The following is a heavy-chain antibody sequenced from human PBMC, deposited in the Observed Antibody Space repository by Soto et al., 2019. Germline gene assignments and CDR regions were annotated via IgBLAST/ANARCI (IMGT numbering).Heavy chain of an antibody. Sequence: QLQLQESGPGLVKPSETLSLTCTVSGGSISSSKYYWGWIRQPPGKGLEWLGSIYSSGSTYYNPSLRTRVTIPLATPKTQFSLKLTSFTSADTAVYYCATPVSSGYQGPELWGQGAMVTVSS. D-gene: IGHD3-22*01. CDR3: ATPVSSGYQGPEL. CDR1: GGSISSSKYY. V-gene: IGHV4-39*01. J-gene: IGHJ3*01. CDR2: IYSSGST.